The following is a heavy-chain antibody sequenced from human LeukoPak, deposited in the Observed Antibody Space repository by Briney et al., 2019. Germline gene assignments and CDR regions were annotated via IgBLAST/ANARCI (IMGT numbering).Heavy chain of an antibody. Sequence: SETLSLTCTVSGGSISSYYWSWIRQPPGKGLEWIRYIYYSGSTNYNPSLKSRVTISVDTSKNQFSLRLSSVTAADTAVYYCARERIAAAGNWFDPWGQGTLVTVSS. CDR3: ARERIAAAGNWFDP. CDR2: IYYSGST. V-gene: IGHV4-59*01. CDR1: GGSISSYY. D-gene: IGHD6-13*01. J-gene: IGHJ5*02.